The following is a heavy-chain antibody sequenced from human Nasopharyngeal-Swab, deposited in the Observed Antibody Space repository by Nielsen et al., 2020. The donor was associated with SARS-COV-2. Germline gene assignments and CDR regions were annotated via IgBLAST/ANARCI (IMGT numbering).Heavy chain of an antibody. CDR3: ARDSPWQELDY. CDR2: ISSDESTT. D-gene: IGHD1-1*01. V-gene: IGHV3-74*01. J-gene: IGHJ4*02. CDR1: GFSFSIYW. Sequence: GGSLRLSCAASGFSFSIYWMHWVRQPPGKGLVWVSGISSDESTTTYADSVKGRFTISRDNTKNTLYLQMNSQRSEDTAVYYCARDSPWQELDYWGQGTLVTVSS.